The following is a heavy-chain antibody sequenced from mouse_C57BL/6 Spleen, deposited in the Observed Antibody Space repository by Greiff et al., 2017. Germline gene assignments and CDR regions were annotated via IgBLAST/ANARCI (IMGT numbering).Heavy chain of an antibody. D-gene: IGHD1-1*01. J-gene: IGHJ4*01. CDR2: IDPNSGGT. CDR3: ARGCTTVVARAMDY. CDR1: GYTFTSYW. Sequence: QVQLQQSGAELVKPGASVKLSCKASGYTFTSYWMHWVKQRPGRGLEWIGRIDPNSGGTKYNEKFKSKATLTVDKPSSTAYMQLSSLTSEDSAVYDCARGCTTVVARAMDYWGQGTSVTVSS. V-gene: IGHV1-72*01.